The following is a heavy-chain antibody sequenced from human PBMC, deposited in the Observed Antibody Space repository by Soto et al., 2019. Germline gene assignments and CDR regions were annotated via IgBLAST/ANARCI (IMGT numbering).Heavy chain of an antibody. CDR3: ARENSIAAAASTD. Sequence: EVQLVESGGGLVKPGGSLRLSCAASGFTFSSYSMNWVRQAPGKGLEWVSSISSSSSYIYYPDSVKGRCTISRDNAKNTLYAQMNSLRAEDTAVYYCARENSIAAAASTDWGKGTLVTVSS. D-gene: IGHD6-13*01. V-gene: IGHV3-21*01. J-gene: IGHJ4*02. CDR2: ISSSSSYI. CDR1: GFTFSSYS.